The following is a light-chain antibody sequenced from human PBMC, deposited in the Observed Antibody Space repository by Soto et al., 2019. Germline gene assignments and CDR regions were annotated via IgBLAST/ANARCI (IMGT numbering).Light chain of an antibody. CDR3: QQYNSWPIT. CDR1: QSVSSN. V-gene: IGKV3-15*01. CDR2: GAS. J-gene: IGKJ5*01. Sequence: EIVMTQSPATLSVSPGERATLSCRASQSVSSNLAWYQQKPGQAPRLLIYGASTRATGIPARFSGSGSGTEFTLTISSLQSEDFAVYYCQQYNSWPITFGHGTRL.